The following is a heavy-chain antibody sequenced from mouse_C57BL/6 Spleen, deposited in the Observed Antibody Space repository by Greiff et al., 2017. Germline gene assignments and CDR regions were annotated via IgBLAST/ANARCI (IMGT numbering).Heavy chain of an antibody. CDR3: AMSWDGECRRSYYFDY. CDR2: ISSGSSTI. Sequence: EVMLVESGGGLVKPGGSLKLSCAASGFTFSDYGMHWVRQAPEQGLAWVAYISSGSSTIYYADTVKGRFTIARDNAKNTLFLKMTSLRSGDTAMYYCAMSWDGECRRSYYFDYWGQGTTLTVSS. J-gene: IGHJ2*01. V-gene: IGHV5-17*01. CDR1: GFTFSDYG. D-gene: IGHD4-1*01.